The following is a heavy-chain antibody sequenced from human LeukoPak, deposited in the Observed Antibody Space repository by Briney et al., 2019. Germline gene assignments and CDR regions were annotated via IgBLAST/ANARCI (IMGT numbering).Heavy chain of an antibody. CDR3: ARFAYYYYYYMDV. CDR1: GFSFITYW. J-gene: IGHJ6*03. CDR2: IYPGDSDT. V-gene: IGHV5-51*01. Sequence: RRESLKISCKGSGFSFITYWIVWVRQMPGKGLEWMGIIYPGDSDTRYSPSFQGQVTISADKSISTAYLQWSSLKASDTAMYYCARFAYYYYYYMDVWGKGTTVTVSS.